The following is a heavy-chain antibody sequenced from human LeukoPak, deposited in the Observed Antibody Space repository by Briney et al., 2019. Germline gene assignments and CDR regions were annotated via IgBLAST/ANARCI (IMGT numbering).Heavy chain of an antibody. J-gene: IGHJ5*02. CDR3: ARALRAGDPRPPDH. Sequence: VASVKVSCTASGYTFTGYYMHWVRQAPGQGLEWMGWINPNSGGTNYAQKFQGRVTMTRDTSISTAYMELSRLRSDDTAVYYCARALRAGDPRPPDHWGQGTLVTVSS. CDR1: GYTFTGYY. CDR2: INPNSGGT. V-gene: IGHV1-2*02. D-gene: IGHD4-17*01.